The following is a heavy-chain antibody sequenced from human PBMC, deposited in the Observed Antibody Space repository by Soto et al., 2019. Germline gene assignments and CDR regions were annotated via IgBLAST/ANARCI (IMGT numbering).Heavy chain of an antibody. CDR1: GYTFTSYY. CDR2: INPSGGST. Sequence: ASVKVSCKASGYTFTSYYMHWVRQAPGQGLEWMGIINPSGGSTSYAQKLQGRVTMTTDTSTSTAYMELRSLRSDDTAVYYCARFDSSGYGLFDYWGQGTLVTVSS. D-gene: IGHD3-22*01. CDR3: ARFDSSGYGLFDY. J-gene: IGHJ4*02. V-gene: IGHV1-46*01.